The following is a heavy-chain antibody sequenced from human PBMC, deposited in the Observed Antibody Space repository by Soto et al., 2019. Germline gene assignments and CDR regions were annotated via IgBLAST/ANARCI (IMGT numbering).Heavy chain of an antibody. CDR1: GFTVSSNY. D-gene: IGHD2-21*02. Sequence: GGSLRLSCAASGFTVSSNYMSWVRQAPGKGLEWGSVIYGGGYTYYGDSVRGRFTISRDNSKNALYLQMNSLRAEDTAVYYCAKNRAPSHCGDDCFSGGYFDYWGQRTLVTVSS. V-gene: IGHV3-53*01. J-gene: IGHJ4*02. CDR2: IYGGGYT. CDR3: AKNRAPSHCGDDCFSGGYFDY.